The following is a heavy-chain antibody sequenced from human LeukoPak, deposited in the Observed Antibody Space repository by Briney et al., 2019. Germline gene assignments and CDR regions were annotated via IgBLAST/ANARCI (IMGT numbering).Heavy chain of an antibody. CDR2: IYYSGST. CDR1: GGSISSYY. J-gene: IGHJ4*02. CDR3: ARSPRASSGDFDY. Sequence: PSETLSLTCTVSGGSISSYYWSWIRQPPGKGLEWIGYIYYSGSTNYNPSLKSRVTISVDTSKNQFSLKLSSVTAADTAVYYCARSPRASSGDFDYWGQGTLVTVSS. V-gene: IGHV4-59*01.